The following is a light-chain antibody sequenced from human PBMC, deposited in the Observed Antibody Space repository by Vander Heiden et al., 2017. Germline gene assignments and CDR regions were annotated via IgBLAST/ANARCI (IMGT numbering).Light chain of an antibody. CDR2: GAS. V-gene: IGKV3-15*01. CDR3: QQYNNWPLT. CDR1: QSVSSN. Sequence: ERVMTQSPATLSVSPGERATLSCSASQSVSSNLAWYQQKPGQTPRLLIYGASTRATGIPDRFSGSGSGTEFTLTIGSLQSEDFAVYYCQQYNNWPLTFGGGTKVEIK. J-gene: IGKJ4*01.